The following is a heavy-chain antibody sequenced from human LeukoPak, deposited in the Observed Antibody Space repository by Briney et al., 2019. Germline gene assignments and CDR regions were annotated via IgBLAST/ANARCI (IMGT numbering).Heavy chain of an antibody. CDR2: ISYDGSNK. CDR3: ARNPGAAGKIGYYYYYMDV. CDR1: GFTFSSYA. V-gene: IGHV3-30-3*01. D-gene: IGHD6-13*01. J-gene: IGHJ6*03. Sequence: GGSLRLSCAASGFTFSSYAMHWVRQAPGKGLEWVAVISYDGSNKYYADSVKGRFTISRDNSKNTLYLQMNSLRAEDTAVYYCARNPGAAGKIGYYYYYMDVWGKGTTVTVSS.